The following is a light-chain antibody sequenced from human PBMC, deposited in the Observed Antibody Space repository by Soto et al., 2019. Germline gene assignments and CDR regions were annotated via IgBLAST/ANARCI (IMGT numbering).Light chain of an antibody. Sequence: DIRMTQSPSSLSASVGDRVIITCQANQDISTLLNWFQQKPGKAPKLLISDASILESGVPSRVSGSGSGTDFTFTITSLQPEDFATYYCQRYAHLPLTFRGGTKVEIK. CDR1: QDISTL. CDR3: QRYAHLPLT. J-gene: IGKJ4*01. CDR2: DAS. V-gene: IGKV1-33*01.